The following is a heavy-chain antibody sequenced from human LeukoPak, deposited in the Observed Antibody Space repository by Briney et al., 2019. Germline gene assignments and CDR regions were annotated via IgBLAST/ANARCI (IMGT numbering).Heavy chain of an antibody. J-gene: IGHJ6*03. D-gene: IGHD5-12*01. CDR2: IIPIFGTA. CDR3: ANSGYDPNYYYCYMDV. CDR1: GGTFSSYA. V-gene: IGHV1-69*13. Sequence: GASVKVSCKASGGTFSSYAISWVRQAPGQGLEWMGGIIPIFGTANYAQKFQGRVTITADESTSTAYMELSSLKSEDTAVYYCANSGYDPNYYYCYMDVWGKGTTVTISS.